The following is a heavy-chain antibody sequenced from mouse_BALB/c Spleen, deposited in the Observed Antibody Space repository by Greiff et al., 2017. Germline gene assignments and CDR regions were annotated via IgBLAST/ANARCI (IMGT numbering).Heavy chain of an antibody. CDR2: ISDGGSYT. CDR3: ARARYGNYDAMDY. CDR1: GFTFSSYT. J-gene: IGHJ4*01. V-gene: IGHV5-6-4*01. D-gene: IGHD2-1*01. Sequence: EVMLVESGGGLVQPGGSLKLSCAASGFTFSSYTMSWVRQTPEKRLEWVATISDGGSYTYYPDSVKGRFTISRDNAKNNLYLQMSSLKSEDTAMYYCARARYGNYDAMDYWGQGTSVTVSS.